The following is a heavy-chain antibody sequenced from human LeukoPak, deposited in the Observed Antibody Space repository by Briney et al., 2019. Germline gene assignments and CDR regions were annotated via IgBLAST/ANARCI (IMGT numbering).Heavy chain of an antibody. Sequence: GASVTVSCRSSGYTFTGYYIHWVRQAPGQGLEWMGWINPNSGGTIYAQKFQGRVTMTRDTSISTAYMELSRLRSDDTAVYYCARGQYMVRGVTRPDYWGQGTLVTVSS. CDR3: ARGQYMVRGVTRPDY. V-gene: IGHV1-2*02. CDR2: INPNSGGT. J-gene: IGHJ4*02. CDR1: GYTFTGYY. D-gene: IGHD3-10*01.